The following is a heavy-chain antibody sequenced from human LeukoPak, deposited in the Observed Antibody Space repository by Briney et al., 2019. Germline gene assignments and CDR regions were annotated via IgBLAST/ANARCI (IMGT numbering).Heavy chain of an antibody. J-gene: IGHJ4*02. D-gene: IGHD2-15*01. CDR1: RFIISTYS. V-gene: IGHV3-48*01. CDR3: AKDGGSGYEIDY. Sequence: GGSLRLSCAACRFIISTYSMNWVRQAPGKGLEWVSYISRIITIISYADSVRGRFTISRDNAKNSLYLQMDRPRPEHTTVYYCAKDGGSGYEIDYWGQGTLVTVSS. CDR2: ISRIITII.